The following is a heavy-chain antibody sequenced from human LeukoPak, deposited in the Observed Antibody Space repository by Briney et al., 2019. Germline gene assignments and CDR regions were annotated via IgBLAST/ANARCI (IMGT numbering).Heavy chain of an antibody. CDR2: IYSSGTYI. CDR3: ARSRTGPNWFDP. CDR1: GFXFSSYS. Sequence: GGSLRLSCAASGFXFSSYSINWVREAPGKGLEWVSSIYSSGTYIYYADSVKGRFTISRDNAKNSLYLQMNSLRAEDTAVYYCARSRTGPNWFDPWGQGTLVTVSS. D-gene: IGHD1-14*01. V-gene: IGHV3-21*01. J-gene: IGHJ5*02.